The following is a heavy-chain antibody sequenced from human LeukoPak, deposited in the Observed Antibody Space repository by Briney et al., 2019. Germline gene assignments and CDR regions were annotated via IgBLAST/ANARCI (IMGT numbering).Heavy chain of an antibody. Sequence: PGGSLRLSCAASGFTFSVYYMSWIRQAPGKGPEWLAFISPSGGAIYYADSVKGRFTISRDNVKNSLYLQMNSLKAEDTAVYYCARGLFVAGSFFDSWGQGTLVTVSS. J-gene: IGHJ4*03. CDR3: ARGLFVAGSFFDS. V-gene: IGHV3-11*04. CDR2: ISPSGGAI. D-gene: IGHD2-15*01. CDR1: GFTFSVYY.